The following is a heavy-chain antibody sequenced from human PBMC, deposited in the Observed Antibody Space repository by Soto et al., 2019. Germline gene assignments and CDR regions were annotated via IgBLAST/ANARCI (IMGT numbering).Heavy chain of an antibody. CDR1: GGSISSGGYY. J-gene: IGHJ4*02. CDR3: ARVGLRPYFDY. V-gene: IGHV4-31*03. CDR2: IYYSGST. Sequence: KASETLSLTCTVSGGSISSGGYYWSWIRQHPGKGLEWIGYIYYSGSTYYNPSLKSRVTISVDTSKNQFPLKLSSVTAADTAVYYCARVGLRPYFDYWGQGTLVTVSS. D-gene: IGHD3-10*01.